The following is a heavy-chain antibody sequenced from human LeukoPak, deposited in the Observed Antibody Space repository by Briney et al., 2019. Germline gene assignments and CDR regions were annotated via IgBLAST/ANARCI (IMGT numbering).Heavy chain of an antibody. D-gene: IGHD1-14*01. V-gene: IGHV3-48*04. J-gene: IGHJ4*02. CDR1: GFTFSNYG. CDR3: ARGSGHSPDY. Sequence: GGSLRLSCATSGFTFSNYGMHWVRQAPGKRLEWVSYIISSSGFTIYYADSVKGRFTISRDNAKNSLYLQMNSLRAEDTAVYYCARGSGHSPDYWGQGTLVTVSS. CDR2: IISSSGFTI.